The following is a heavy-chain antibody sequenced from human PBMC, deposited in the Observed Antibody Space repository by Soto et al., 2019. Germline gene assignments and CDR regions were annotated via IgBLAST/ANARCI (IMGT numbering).Heavy chain of an antibody. J-gene: IGHJ4*02. D-gene: IGHD6-13*01. CDR1: GGSFSGYY. CDR3: ATTIAAAGISVLFDY. V-gene: IGHV4-34*01. Sequence: SETLSLTCAVYGGSFSGYYWSWIRQPPGKGLEWIGEINHSGSTNYNPSLKSRVTISVDTSKNQFSLKLSSVTAADTAVYYCATTIAAAGISVLFDYWGQGTLVTVSS. CDR2: INHSGST.